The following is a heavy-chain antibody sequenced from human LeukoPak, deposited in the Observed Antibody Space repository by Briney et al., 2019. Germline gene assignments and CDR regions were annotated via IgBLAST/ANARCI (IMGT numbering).Heavy chain of an antibody. Sequence: GGSLRLSCVGSGFTFSNYWMHWVRQAPGKGLEWVSSISGSGGSIYYADSVKGRFTISRDNSKSTLYLQMNSLRAEDTAIYYCAKEAVAAAGPFDYWGQGTLVTVSS. CDR1: GFTFSNYW. V-gene: IGHV3-23*01. CDR3: AKEAVAAAGPFDY. D-gene: IGHD6-13*01. J-gene: IGHJ4*02. CDR2: ISGSGGSI.